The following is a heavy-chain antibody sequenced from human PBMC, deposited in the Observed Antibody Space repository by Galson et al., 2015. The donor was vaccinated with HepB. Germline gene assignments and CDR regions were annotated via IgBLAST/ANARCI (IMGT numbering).Heavy chain of an antibody. J-gene: IGHJ5*02. CDR2: ISGSGNYI. Sequence: SLRLSCAASGFTFNSFTMNWVRQAPGKGLAWVSSISGSGNYIYYADSLKGRFTISRDNAKNSLYLQVNGLRAEDTAVYYCAREEGPYCSGGTCVNWFDPWGQGTLVTVSS. CDR3: AREEGPYCSGGTCVNWFDP. CDR1: GFTFNSFT. V-gene: IGHV3-21*01. D-gene: IGHD2-15*01.